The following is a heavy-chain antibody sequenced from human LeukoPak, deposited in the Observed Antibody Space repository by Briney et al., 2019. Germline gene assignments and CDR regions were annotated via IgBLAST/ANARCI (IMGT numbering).Heavy chain of an antibody. J-gene: IGHJ4*02. D-gene: IGHD3-10*01. CDR1: GYSISSGYY. CDR2: IYHSGGT. V-gene: IGHV4-38-2*01. Sequence: SETLSLTCAVSGYSISSGYYWGWIRQPPGKGLEWIGSIYHSGGTYYNPSLKSRVTISVDTSKNQFSLKLSSVTAADTAVYYCARAQGSGTLIDYWGQGTLVTVSS. CDR3: ARAQGSGTLIDY.